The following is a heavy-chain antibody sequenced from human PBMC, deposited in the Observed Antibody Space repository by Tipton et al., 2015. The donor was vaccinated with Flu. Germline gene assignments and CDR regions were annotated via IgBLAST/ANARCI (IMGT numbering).Heavy chain of an antibody. CDR3: ARQLSVGATSGFDY. J-gene: IGHJ4*02. D-gene: IGHD1-26*01. Sequence: TLSLTCVVSGYSISSGYYWGWIRQPPGKGLEWIGSIYHSGSTYYNPSLKSRVTIAVDTSKNQFSLKLSSVTAADTAVYYCARQLSVGATSGFDYWGQGTPVTVSS. CDR2: IYHSGST. CDR1: GYSISSGYY. V-gene: IGHV4-38-2*01.